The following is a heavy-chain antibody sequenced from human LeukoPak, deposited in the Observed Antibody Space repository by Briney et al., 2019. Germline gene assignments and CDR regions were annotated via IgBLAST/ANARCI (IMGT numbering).Heavy chain of an antibody. CDR1: GGSFSGYY. Sequence: SETLSLTCAVYGGSFSGYYWSWIRQPPGKGLEWIGEINHSGSTNYNPSLKRRVTISVGTSKNQFSLKLSSVTPADTAVYYCARRYSSSVSWFDPWSQGTLVT. D-gene: IGHD6-13*01. J-gene: IGHJ5*02. CDR2: INHSGST. V-gene: IGHV4-34*01. CDR3: ARRYSSSVSWFDP.